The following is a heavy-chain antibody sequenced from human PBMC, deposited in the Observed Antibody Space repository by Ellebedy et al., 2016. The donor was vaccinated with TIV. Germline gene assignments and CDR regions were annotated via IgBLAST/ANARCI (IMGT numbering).Heavy chain of an antibody. Sequence: GESLKTSCKISGYNSSNNWISWVRQKPGKGLEWTGRIHPSDSDTDYRPSCRGHVTMSVDKSISFAFLQWSSLQASDTAMYYCARRGDSDFDSWGQGTVVTVSP. CDR1: GYNSSNNW. V-gene: IGHV5-10-1*01. CDR3: ARRGDSDFDS. D-gene: IGHD4-17*01. J-gene: IGHJ4*02. CDR2: IHPSDSDT.